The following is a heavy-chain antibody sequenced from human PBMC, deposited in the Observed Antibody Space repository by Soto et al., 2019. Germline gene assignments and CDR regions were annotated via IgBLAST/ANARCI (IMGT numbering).Heavy chain of an antibody. V-gene: IGHV4-34*01. Sequence: SSETLSLTCAVYGGSFSGYYWSWIRQPPGKGLEWIGEINHSGSTNYNPSIKSRVTISVDTSKNQFSLKLSSVTAADTAVYYCARGGNHYYYYYYMDVWGKGTTVTVS. J-gene: IGHJ6*03. CDR1: GGSFSGYY. CDR2: INHSGST. D-gene: IGHD1-1*01. CDR3: ARGGNHYYYYYYMDV.